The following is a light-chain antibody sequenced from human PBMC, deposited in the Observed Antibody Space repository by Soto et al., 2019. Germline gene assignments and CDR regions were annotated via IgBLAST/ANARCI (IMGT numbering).Light chain of an antibody. CDR2: GVS. CDR3: QQYANSPIT. Sequence: ELVLTQSPGTLSLYPGESAALSCRASQPVSSNFLAWYQQKPGQAPRLLIYGVSSRASGIPDRFFGSGSGTDFTLTINRLEPEDFAVYYCQQYANSPITFGQGTRLEIK. V-gene: IGKV3-20*01. J-gene: IGKJ5*01. CDR1: QPVSSNF.